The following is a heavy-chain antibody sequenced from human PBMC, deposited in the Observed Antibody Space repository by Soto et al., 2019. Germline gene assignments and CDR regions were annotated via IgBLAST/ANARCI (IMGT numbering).Heavy chain of an antibody. Sequence: QVQVEESGGGVVQAGRSLRLSCAASGFTFSSYGMHWVRQAPGKGLDWVAVMWSDGSNKYYADSVKGRFTISRDNSKNTLYLQMNSLRAEDTAVYYCARDGDSSGHYSQFDYWGQGTLVTVPS. J-gene: IGHJ4*02. D-gene: IGHD3-22*01. CDR1: GFTFSSYG. CDR2: MWSDGSNK. V-gene: IGHV3-33*01. CDR3: ARDGDSSGHYSQFDY.